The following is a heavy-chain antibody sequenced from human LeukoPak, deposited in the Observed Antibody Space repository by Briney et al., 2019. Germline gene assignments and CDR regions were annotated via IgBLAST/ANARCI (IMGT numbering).Heavy chain of an antibody. CDR2: IYHSGST. D-gene: IGHD6-13*01. V-gene: IGHV4-30-2*01. CDR1: GGSISSGGYS. J-gene: IGHJ5*02. CDR3: ARADSSSWYANWFAP. Sequence: PSETLSLTCAVSGGSISSGGYSWSWIRQPPGKGLEWIGYIYHSGSTYYNPSLKSRVTISVDRSKNQFSLKLSSVTAADTAVYYCARADSSSWYANWFAPWGQGTLVTVSS.